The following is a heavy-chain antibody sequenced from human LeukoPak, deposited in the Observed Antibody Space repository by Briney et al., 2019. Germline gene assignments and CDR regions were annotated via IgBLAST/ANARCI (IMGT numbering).Heavy chain of an antibody. J-gene: IGHJ4*02. CDR2: INHSGST. V-gene: IGHV4-34*01. CDR3: ARAPPLWTIDC. CDR1: GGSFSGYY. Sequence: SETLSLTCAVYGGSFSGYYWSWIRQPPGKGLEWIGEINHSGSTNYNPSLKSRVTISVDTSKNQFSLKLSSVTAADTAVYYCARAPPLWTIDCWGQGTLVTVSS. D-gene: IGHD3/OR15-3a*01.